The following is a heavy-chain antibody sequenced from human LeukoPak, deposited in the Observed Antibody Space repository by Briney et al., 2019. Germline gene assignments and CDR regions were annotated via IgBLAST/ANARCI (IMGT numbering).Heavy chain of an antibody. CDR2: INHSGST. CDR1: GHSISSYY. Sequence: SDPLSLTCTVCGHSISSYYWIWIRQPPGKALEWIGEINHSGSTNYNPSLKSRVTISVDTSKNQFSLKLSSVTAADTAIYYCAKAEPRGRRYFVHWGQGTLVTVPS. V-gene: IGHV4-59*07. CDR3: AKAEPRGRRYFVH. D-gene: IGHD1-14*01. J-gene: IGHJ1*01.